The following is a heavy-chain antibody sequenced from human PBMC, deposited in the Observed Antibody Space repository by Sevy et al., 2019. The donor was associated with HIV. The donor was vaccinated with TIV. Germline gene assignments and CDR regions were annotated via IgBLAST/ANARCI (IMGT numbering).Heavy chain of an antibody. CDR1: GYSVSSSSAA. D-gene: IGHD1-1*01. Sequence: SQTLSLTCAISGYSVSSSSAAWNWFRQSPSRGLEWLGRTYYRSKWYNNYAVSVKSRVTINPDTSENQFSLHLNSVTPEDTAVYFCARGDELNSYYYGMDVWGQGTTVTVSS. CDR2: TYYRSKWYN. V-gene: IGHV6-1*01. CDR3: ARGDELNSYYYGMDV. J-gene: IGHJ6*02.